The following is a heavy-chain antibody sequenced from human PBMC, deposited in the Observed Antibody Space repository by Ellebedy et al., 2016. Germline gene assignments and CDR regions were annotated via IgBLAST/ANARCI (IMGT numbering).Heavy chain of an antibody. CDR2: INPNSGGT. Sequence: ASVKVSCXASGYTFTSYGISWVRQAPGQGLEWMGWINPNSGGTNYAQKFQGRVTMTRDTSISTAYMELSRLRSDDTAVYYCARVADCGGDCSYFDYWGQGTLVTVSS. V-gene: IGHV1-2*02. J-gene: IGHJ4*02. D-gene: IGHD2-21*01. CDR1: GYTFTSYG. CDR3: ARVADCGGDCSYFDY.